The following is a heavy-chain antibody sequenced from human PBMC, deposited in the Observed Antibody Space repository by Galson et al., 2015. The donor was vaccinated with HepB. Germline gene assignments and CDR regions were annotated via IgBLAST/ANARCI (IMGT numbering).Heavy chain of an antibody. J-gene: IGHJ4*02. Sequence: SLRLSCAASGFTFNSYDMTWVRQAPGKGLEWVSVVTNSGGRTYYADSVKGRFTISRDNSKHTLFLQMDSLRAEDTAVYYCAKGRWLDSWGQGTLVTVSS. V-gene: IGHV3-23*01. CDR3: AKGRWLDS. CDR1: GFTFNSYD. D-gene: IGHD5-24*01. CDR2: VTNSGGRT.